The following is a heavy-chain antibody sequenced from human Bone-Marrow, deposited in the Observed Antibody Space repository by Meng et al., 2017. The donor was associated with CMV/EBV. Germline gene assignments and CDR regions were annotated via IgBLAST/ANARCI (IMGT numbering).Heavy chain of an antibody. Sequence: SVKVSCKASGYTFTSYGISWVRQAPGQGLEWMGRIIPILGIANYAQKFQGRVTITADKSTSTAYMELSSLRSEDTAVYYCASIVVVPADTDAFDIWGQGTMVTVSS. CDR1: GYTFTSYG. CDR2: IIPILGIA. V-gene: IGHV1-69*04. CDR3: ASIVVVPADTDAFDI. J-gene: IGHJ3*02. D-gene: IGHD2-2*01.